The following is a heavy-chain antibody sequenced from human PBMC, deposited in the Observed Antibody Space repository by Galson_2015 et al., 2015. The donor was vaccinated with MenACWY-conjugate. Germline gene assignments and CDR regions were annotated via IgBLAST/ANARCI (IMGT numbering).Heavy chain of an antibody. CDR2: IKQDGSET. CDR3: ARAAISTRPDVRWFLGFDY. CDR1: GFTFSNYW. V-gene: IGHV3-7*01. J-gene: IGHJ4*01. Sequence: SLRLSCAASGFTFSNYWMHWVRQAPGKGLEWVANIKQDGSETYYVDSVKGRFTISRDNAKNSLYLQLNSLRAEDTAVYFCARAAISTRPDVRWFLGFDYWGHGTPVTVSS. D-gene: IGHD6-6*01.